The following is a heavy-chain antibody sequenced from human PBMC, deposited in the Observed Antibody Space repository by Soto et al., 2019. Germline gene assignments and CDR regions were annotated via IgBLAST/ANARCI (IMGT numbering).Heavy chain of an antibody. CDR1: GFTFSDYY. CDR3: VRGGGGGLFDP. J-gene: IGHJ5*02. CDR2: ISPGSRYP. Sequence: QVQLVECGGGLVTPGGSLRLSCASSGFTFSDYYMSWIRQAPGKGLEWLSYISPGSRYPAYADSVKGRFTISRDNARRSLSLQMNSLTVDDTAIYYCVRGGGGGLFDPWGQGSMVTVSS. D-gene: IGHD2-15*01. V-gene: IGHV3-11*06.